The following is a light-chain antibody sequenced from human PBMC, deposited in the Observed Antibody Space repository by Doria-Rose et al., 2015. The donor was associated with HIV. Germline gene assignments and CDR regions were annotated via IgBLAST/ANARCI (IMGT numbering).Light chain of an antibody. Sequence: EIVMTQSPGTLSLSPGERATLSCRASQSFSSTYLAWYNQKPGQAPSLLIYDGSTRATGIPDRFSASVSGTDFTLTINRLEPEDFALYYCHQYGTSWTFGQGTKVEI. V-gene: IGKV3-20*01. CDR1: QSFSSTY. CDR3: HQYGTSWT. CDR2: DGS. J-gene: IGKJ1*01.